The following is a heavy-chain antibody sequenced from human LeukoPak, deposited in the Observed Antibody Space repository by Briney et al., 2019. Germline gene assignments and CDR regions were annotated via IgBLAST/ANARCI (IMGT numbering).Heavy chain of an antibody. CDR2: ISWNSGSI. V-gene: IGHV3-9*01. CDR1: GFTFDDYA. Sequence: GGSLRLSCAASGFTFDDYAMHWVRQAPGKGLEWVSGISWNSGSIGYADSVKGRFTISRDNAKNSLYLLMNSLRAEDTALYYCAKDKGNGDYGSLAFDIWGQGTMVTVSS. D-gene: IGHD4-17*01. J-gene: IGHJ3*02. CDR3: AKDKGNGDYGSLAFDI.